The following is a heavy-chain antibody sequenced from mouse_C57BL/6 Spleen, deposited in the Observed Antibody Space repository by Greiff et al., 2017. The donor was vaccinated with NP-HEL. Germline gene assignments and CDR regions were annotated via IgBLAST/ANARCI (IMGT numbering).Heavy chain of an antibody. CDR1: GFTFKDYY. V-gene: IGHV14-1*01. J-gene: IGHJ3*01. Sequence: EVQLQQSGAELVRPGASVKLSCTASGFTFKDYYMHWVKQRPEQGLEWIGRIDPEDGDTEYAPKFQGKATMTADTSSNTAYLQLSSLTSEDTAVYYCTTTRYDCFAYWGQGTLVTVSA. D-gene: IGHD2-3*01. CDR3: TTTRYDCFAY. CDR2: IDPEDGDT.